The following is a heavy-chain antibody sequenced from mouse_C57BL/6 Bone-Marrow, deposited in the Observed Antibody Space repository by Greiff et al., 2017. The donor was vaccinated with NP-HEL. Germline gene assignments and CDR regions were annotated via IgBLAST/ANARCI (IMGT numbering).Heavy chain of an antibody. Sequence: QVQLKQSGAELARPGASVKLSCKASGYTFTSYGISWVKQRTGQGLEWIGEIYPRSGNTYYNEKFKGKATLTADKSSSTAYMELRSLTSEDSAVYFCARRGYYYGSSPFAYWGQGTLVTVSA. CDR1: GYTFTSYG. V-gene: IGHV1-81*01. CDR2: IYPRSGNT. J-gene: IGHJ3*01. CDR3: ARRGYYYGSSPFAY. D-gene: IGHD1-1*01.